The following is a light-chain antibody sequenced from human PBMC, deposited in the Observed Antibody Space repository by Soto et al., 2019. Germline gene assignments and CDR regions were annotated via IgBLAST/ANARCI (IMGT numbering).Light chain of an antibody. CDR1: SGHSSYA. J-gene: IGLJ3*02. CDR2: LNSDGSH. V-gene: IGLV4-69*01. CDR3: QTCGTGIQGV. Sequence: QLVLTQSPSASASLGASVKLTCTLSSGHSSYAIAWHQQQPEKGPRYLMKLNSDGSHSKGDGIPDRFSGSSSGAERYLTLASLQSEDEADYYCQTCGTGIQGVFGGGTKLTVL.